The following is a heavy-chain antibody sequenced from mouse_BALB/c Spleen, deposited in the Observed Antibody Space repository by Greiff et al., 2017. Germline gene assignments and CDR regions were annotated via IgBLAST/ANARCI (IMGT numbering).Heavy chain of an antibody. Sequence: EVKVEESGGGLVKPGGSLKLSCAASGFAFSSYDMSWVRQTPEKRLEWVAYISSGGGSTYYPDTVKGRFTISRDNAKNTLYLQMSSLKSEDTAMYYCARHKDPYYYGSSTYYFDYWGQGTTLTVSS. CDR3: ARHKDPYYYGSSTYYFDY. V-gene: IGHV5-12-1*01. J-gene: IGHJ2*01. CDR2: ISSGGGST. D-gene: IGHD1-1*01. CDR1: GFAFSSYD.